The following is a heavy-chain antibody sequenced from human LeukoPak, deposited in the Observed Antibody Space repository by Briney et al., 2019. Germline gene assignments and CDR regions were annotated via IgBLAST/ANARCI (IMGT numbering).Heavy chain of an antibody. V-gene: IGHV4-38-2*01. CDR1: GYSISSGYY. D-gene: IGHD2-21*01. CDR3: GRPIAIAVDY. CDR2: IYHSVST. J-gene: IGHJ4*02. Sequence: SETLSLTCAVSGYSISSGYYCGWIRQPPEKGLEWIGRIYHSVSTYNNPSLKTRVPISVDSPTTQLSLRLASLTAAHPAVNNLGRPIAIAVDYWGQGTLVTVSS.